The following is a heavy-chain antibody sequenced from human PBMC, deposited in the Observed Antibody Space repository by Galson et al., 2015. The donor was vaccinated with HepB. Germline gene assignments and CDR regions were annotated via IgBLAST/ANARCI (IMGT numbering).Heavy chain of an antibody. CDR1: GFTVSSNY. Sequence: SLRLSCAASGFTVSSNYMSWVRQAPGKGLEWVSVIYSGGSTYYADSVKGRFTISRDNSKNTLYLQMNSLRAEDTAVYYCARDLYSSSWYSDCWGQGTLVTVSS. CDR3: ARDLYSSSWYSDC. V-gene: IGHV3-66*01. D-gene: IGHD6-13*01. J-gene: IGHJ4*02. CDR2: IYSGGST.